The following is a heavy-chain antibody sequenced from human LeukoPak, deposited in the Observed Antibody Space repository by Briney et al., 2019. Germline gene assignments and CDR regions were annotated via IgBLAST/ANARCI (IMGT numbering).Heavy chain of an antibody. J-gene: IGHJ4*02. D-gene: IGHD1-7*01. CDR1: GFTFSSYE. CDR3: ARVIGTNIDY. CDR2: ISNSGTIM. Sequence: GGSLRLSCAASGFTFSSYEMNWVRQAPGKGLEWISYISNSGTIMYYADSVKGRFTISRDDAKSSLYLQLNSLRAEDTAVYYCARVIGTNIDYWGQGTLVTVSS. V-gene: IGHV3-48*03.